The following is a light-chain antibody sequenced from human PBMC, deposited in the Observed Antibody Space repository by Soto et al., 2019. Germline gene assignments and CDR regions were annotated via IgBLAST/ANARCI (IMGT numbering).Light chain of an antibody. Sequence: EIVLTQSPGTLSLSPLEIATLSCMASQSVRSNYLAWYQQKPGQAPRLLIYRAFIRATGIPDRFSGSGSGTDFTLTISRLEPEDFALYYCQQYGSSWTFGQGTKVDIK. J-gene: IGKJ1*01. CDR1: QSVRSNY. CDR3: QQYGSSWT. CDR2: RAF. V-gene: IGKV3-20*01.